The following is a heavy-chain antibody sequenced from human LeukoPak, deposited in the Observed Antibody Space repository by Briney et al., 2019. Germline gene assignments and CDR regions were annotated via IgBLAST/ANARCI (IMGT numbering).Heavy chain of an antibody. V-gene: IGHV3-11*01. CDR2: ISSSGTTI. CDR1: GLTFSDYY. J-gene: IGHJ4*02. CDR3: ARWDSSGCLDY. Sequence: KPGGSLRLSCAASGLTFSDYYMSWIRQAPGKGLEWVSYISSSGTTIYYADSVKGRFIISRDNAKNSLYLQMNSLRAEDTAVYFCARWDSSGCLDYWGQGTLVTVSS. D-gene: IGHD3-22*01.